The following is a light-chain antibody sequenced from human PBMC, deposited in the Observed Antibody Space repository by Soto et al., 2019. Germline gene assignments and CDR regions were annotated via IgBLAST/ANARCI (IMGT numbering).Light chain of an antibody. CDR1: QSIFRPY. J-gene: IGKJ2*01. CDR3: QHFGNSQFT. V-gene: IGKV3-20*01. CDR2: STS. Sequence: IVLWQSPATLSLSPGEGGTLSCRASQSIFRPYLVPYQQIPGQAARLLIYSTSTMAAGVPDRFSGSGSGTDFTLTIRRLEPGDFAVYYCQHFGNSQFTFGQGTKLEIK.